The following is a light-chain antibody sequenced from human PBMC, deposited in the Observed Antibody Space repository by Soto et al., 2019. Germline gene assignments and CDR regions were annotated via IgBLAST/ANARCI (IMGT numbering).Light chain of an antibody. V-gene: IGKV1-27*01. CDR2: AAS. CDR1: QGISNY. Sequence: IQVSHDPNALSASGGDRVTITCRASQGISNYLAWYQQKPGKVPKLLIYAASTLQSGVPSRFSGSGSGTDFTLTISSLQPEDVATYYCQKYNSAPWTFGQGTKVDIK. J-gene: IGKJ1*01. CDR3: QKYNSAPWT.